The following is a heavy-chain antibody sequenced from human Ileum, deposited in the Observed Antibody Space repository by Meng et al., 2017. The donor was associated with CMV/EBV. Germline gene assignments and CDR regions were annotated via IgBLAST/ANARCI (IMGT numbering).Heavy chain of an antibody. CDR1: GDSISFYY. Sequence: GPLRLSCTVSGDSISFYYWSWIRQPPGKGLEWIGYIYYSGTTNYNPSLKSRVTISVDTSKNQFSLKLSSVTAADTAVYYCAREDSGWFDPWGQGTQVTVSS. CDR2: IYYSGTT. V-gene: IGHV4-59*01. D-gene: IGHD3-10*01. J-gene: IGHJ5*02. CDR3: AREDSGWFDP.